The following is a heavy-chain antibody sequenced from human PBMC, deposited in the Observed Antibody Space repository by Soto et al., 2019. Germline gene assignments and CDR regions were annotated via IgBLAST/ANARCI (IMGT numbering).Heavy chain of an antibody. CDR1: SYSISGGFY. D-gene: IGHD3-3*01. V-gene: IGHV4-38-2*01. Sequence: SSETLSLTCAVSSYSISGGFYWAWIRQPPGKGLEWIGNIYHSGSAHYNPSLKSRVTMSVDTSKNNFSLGLTSVTAADTAVYYCARVTIFEYWFDPWGQGILVT. CDR2: IYHSGSA. CDR3: ARVTIFEYWFDP. J-gene: IGHJ5*02.